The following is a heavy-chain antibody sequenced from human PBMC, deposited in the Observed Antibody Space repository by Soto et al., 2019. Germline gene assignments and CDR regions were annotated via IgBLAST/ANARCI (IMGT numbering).Heavy chain of an antibody. J-gene: IGHJ4*02. V-gene: IGHV5-51*01. Sequence: GESLKISCKGSGYNFANSWIGWVRQMPGKGLEWMGIIYPGDSDTRYSPSFQGQVTISADKSISTTYLQWGSLKASDTAIYYCARRRDGLDYWGQGTLVTVS. D-gene: IGHD2-8*01. CDR3: ARRRDGLDY. CDR1: GYNFANSW. CDR2: IYPGDSDT.